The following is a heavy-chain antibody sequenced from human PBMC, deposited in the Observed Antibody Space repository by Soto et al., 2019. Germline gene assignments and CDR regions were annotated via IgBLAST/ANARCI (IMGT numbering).Heavy chain of an antibody. CDR2: IYWNDDK. Sequence: APKRVNHKQTLTMTWTFSGFSLSTSGVGVGWIRQPPGKALEWLALIYWNDDKRYSPSSKRRATITNDTSKNQVVITITNMDPVDTATYYCANLTRDFWSGYYPYWAQGILVTVSS. D-gene: IGHD3-3*01. V-gene: IGHV2-5*01. CDR1: GFSLSTSGVG. J-gene: IGHJ4*02. CDR3: ANLTRDFWSGYYPY.